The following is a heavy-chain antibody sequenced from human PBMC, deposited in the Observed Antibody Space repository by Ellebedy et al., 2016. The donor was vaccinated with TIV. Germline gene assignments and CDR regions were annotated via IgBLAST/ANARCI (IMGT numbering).Heavy chain of an antibody. J-gene: IGHJ4*02. CDR1: GFTLDDYT. CDR3: ARDLNSRNFGLPGYFDY. Sequence: ETLSLTCEASGFTLDDYTMHWVRQVPGKGLEWVSLISWDGSSTYYGDSVKGRFTISRDNSKNSLYLQMNRLRTEDTALYYCARDLNSRNFGLPGYFDYWGQGTLVTVSS. CDR2: ISWDGSST. V-gene: IGHV3-43*01. D-gene: IGHD3/OR15-3a*01.